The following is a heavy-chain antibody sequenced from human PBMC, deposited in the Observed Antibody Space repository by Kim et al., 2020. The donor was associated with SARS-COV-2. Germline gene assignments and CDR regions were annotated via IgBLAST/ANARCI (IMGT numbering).Heavy chain of an antibody. Sequence: SETLSLTCTVSGDSVSNADYFWSWIRQPPGRGLEWIGDIQYSGSTKYNSSLGSRVTISLDTSKNVFSLILNSVTAADTALYHCARVVGYNTQRSEDWFDPWGQGTLVTVSS. CDR1: GDSVSNADYF. J-gene: IGHJ5*02. CDR2: IQYSGST. V-gene: IGHV4-61*03. CDR3: ARVVGYNTQRSEDWFDP. D-gene: IGHD3-10*01.